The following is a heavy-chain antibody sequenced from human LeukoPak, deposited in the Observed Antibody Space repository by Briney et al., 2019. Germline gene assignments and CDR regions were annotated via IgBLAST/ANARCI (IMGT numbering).Heavy chain of an antibody. Sequence: ASVRVSCKTSGYAFTDSYLHWVRQAPGRGLEWMGYVNPNSGGTDYAQKFQGRVTMTRDTSITTAYMERTALTSDDTAIYFCARQVVRMTNNWFDPWGQGTLVTVSS. CDR2: VNPNSGGT. V-gene: IGHV1-2*02. CDR3: ARQVVRMTNNWFDP. J-gene: IGHJ5*02. D-gene: IGHD2-15*01. CDR1: GYAFTDSY.